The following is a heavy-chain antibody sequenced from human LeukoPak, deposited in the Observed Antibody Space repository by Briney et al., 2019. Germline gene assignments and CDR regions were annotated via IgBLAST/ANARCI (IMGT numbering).Heavy chain of an antibody. V-gene: IGHV1-24*01. D-gene: IGHD4-23*01. CDR1: GYTLTELS. Sequence: GASVKVSCKVSGYTLTELSMHWVRQAPGKGLEWMGGFDPEDGETIYAQKFQGRVTMTEDTSTDTAYMELSSLRSEDTAVYYCATRVYGGRLRLFDYWGQGTLVTVSS. CDR3: ATRVYGGRLRLFDY. J-gene: IGHJ4*02. CDR2: FDPEDGET.